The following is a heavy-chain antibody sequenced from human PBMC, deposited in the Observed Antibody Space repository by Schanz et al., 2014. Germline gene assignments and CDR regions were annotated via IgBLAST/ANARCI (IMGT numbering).Heavy chain of an antibody. CDR2: IKHDGSEK. D-gene: IGHD3-10*01. CDR3: CRSGSPIYFHGLDV. CDR1: GFTFSDYY. V-gene: IGHV3-7*03. J-gene: IGHJ6*02. Sequence: VQLVESGGTLVKPGGSLRLSCVVSGFTFSDYYMSWIRQAPGKGLEWVAYIKHDGSEKYHVDSVKGRFTISRDNAKGSVYLQMNSLKTEDTAVYYCCRSGSPIYFHGLDVWGQGTTVTVSS.